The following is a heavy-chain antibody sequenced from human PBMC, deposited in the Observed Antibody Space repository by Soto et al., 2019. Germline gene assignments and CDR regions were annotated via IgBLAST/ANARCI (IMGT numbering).Heavy chain of an antibody. V-gene: IGHV1-3*01. CDR3: ASGRKFYCSSTSCYTEGWFDP. J-gene: IGHJ5*02. Sequence: QVQLVQSGAEVKKPGASVKVSCKASGYTFTSYAMHWVRQAPGQRLEWMGWINAGNGNTKYSQKFQGRVTITRDTSASTAYMELSSLRSEDTAVYYCASGRKFYCSSTSCYTEGWFDPWGQGTLVTVSS. CDR1: GYTFTSYA. CDR2: INAGNGNT. D-gene: IGHD2-2*02.